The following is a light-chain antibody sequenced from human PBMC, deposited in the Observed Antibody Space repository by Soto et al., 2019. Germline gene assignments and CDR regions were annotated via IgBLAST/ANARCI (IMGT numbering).Light chain of an antibody. CDR3: QQSYSTPLT. CDR2: AAS. V-gene: IGKV1-39*01. J-gene: IGKJ4*01. CDR1: QSISSY. Sequence: DIQMTQSPSSLSASVRDRVTITCRASQSISSYLNWYQQKPGKAPKLLIYAASSLQSGVPSRFSGSGSGTDFTLTISSLQPEDFATYYCQQSYSTPLTFGGGTKVHIK.